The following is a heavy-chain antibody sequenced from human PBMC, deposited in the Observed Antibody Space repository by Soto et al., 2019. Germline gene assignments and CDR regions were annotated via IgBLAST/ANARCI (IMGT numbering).Heavy chain of an antibody. CDR1: GFTVSSNY. Sequence: EVQLVESGGGLIQPGGSLRLSCAASGFTVSSNYMSWVRQAPGKGLEWVSVIYSGGSTYYADSVKGRFTISRDNSKNTLYLQMKSLRAEDTAVYYCARNYYDSGGGFDYWGQGTLVTVSS. J-gene: IGHJ4*02. D-gene: IGHD3-22*01. CDR2: IYSGGST. V-gene: IGHV3-53*01. CDR3: ARNYYDSGGGFDY.